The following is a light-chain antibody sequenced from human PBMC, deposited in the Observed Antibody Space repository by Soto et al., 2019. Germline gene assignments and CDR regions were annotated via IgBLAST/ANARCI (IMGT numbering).Light chain of an antibody. Sequence: QSVLTQSPSASGSPGQSVTISCTGTSSDIGGYNSVSWYQQHPGKAPKVMIYDVSKRPSGVPDRFSGSKSGNTASLTVSALQAEDEADYYCCSYAGSSTSWVFGGGTKLTVL. V-gene: IGLV2-8*01. J-gene: IGLJ3*02. CDR3: CSYAGSSTSWV. CDR1: SSDIGGYNS. CDR2: DVS.